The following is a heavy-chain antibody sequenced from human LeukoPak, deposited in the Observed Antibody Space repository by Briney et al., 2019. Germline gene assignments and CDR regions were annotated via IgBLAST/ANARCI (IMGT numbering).Heavy chain of an antibody. CDR1: GYTFTSYH. D-gene: IGHD5-12*01. CDR2: MNPNTGNT. J-gene: IGHJ4*02. CDR3: ARGTIVANTGSDY. V-gene: IGHV1-8*01. Sequence: GASVKVSCKTSGYTFTSYHINWVRQAPGQGLEWIGWMNPNTGNTGFSQRFQGRVTMTRDTSINTAYMVLNSLRSEDTAVYFCARGTIVANTGSDYWGQGTLVTVSS.